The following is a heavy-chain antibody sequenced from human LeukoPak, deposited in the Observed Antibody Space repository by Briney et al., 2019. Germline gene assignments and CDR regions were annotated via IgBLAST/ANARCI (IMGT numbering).Heavy chain of an antibody. Sequence: ASVKVSCKASGYTFTSYGISWVRQAPGQGLEWMGWISAYNGNTNYAQKLQGRVTMTTDTSTSTAYMELRSLRSDDTAVYYCARGVAAAGIYYYYMDVWGKGTTVTVSS. CDR2: ISAYNGNT. D-gene: IGHD6-13*01. CDR1: GYTFTSYG. V-gene: IGHV1-18*01. CDR3: ARGVAAAGIYYYYMDV. J-gene: IGHJ6*03.